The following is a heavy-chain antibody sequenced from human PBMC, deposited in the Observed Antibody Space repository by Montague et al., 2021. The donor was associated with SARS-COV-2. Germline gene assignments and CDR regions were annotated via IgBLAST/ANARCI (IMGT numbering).Heavy chain of an antibody. Sequence: SETLSLTCAVYGRSFSGYHWSWIGKPPGKGLVWAGEINHSGSTNYKPSLKSRVTISVDTSKNQFSLKLSSVTAADTAVYYCARGGRQWLVIDPRYYFDYWGQGTLVTVSS. CDR1: GRSFSGYH. J-gene: IGHJ4*01. CDR3: ARGGRQWLVIDPRYYFDY. CDR2: INHSGST. V-gene: IGHV4-34*01. D-gene: IGHD6-19*01.